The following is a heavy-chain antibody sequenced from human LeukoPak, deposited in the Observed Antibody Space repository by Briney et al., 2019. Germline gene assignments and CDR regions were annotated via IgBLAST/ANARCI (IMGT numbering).Heavy chain of an antibody. V-gene: IGHV3-21*01. CDR2: ISSSSSYM. CDR3: ARLALRGGLVP. CDR1: GFTFSSYS. Sequence: GGSLRLSCAASGFTFSSYSMNWVRQAPGKGLEWVSSISSSSSYMYYADSVKGRFTISRDNAKNSLYLQMNSLRAEDTAVYYCARLALRGGLVPWGQGTLVTVSS. J-gene: IGHJ5*02. D-gene: IGHD3-16*01.